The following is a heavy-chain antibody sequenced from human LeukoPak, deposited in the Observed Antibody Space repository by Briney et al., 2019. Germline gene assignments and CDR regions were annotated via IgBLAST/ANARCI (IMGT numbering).Heavy chain of an antibody. D-gene: IGHD2/OR15-2a*01. V-gene: IGHV1-2*02. Sequence: GASVEVSCKASAYTFTGYYTHWVRQAPGQGLEWVGCIHPSNGGTNYASKFQGRVTMTSDTSISTAYMELSSLTSDDTAVYYCARVLAGLNKAFDFWGQGTLVTVSS. CDR3: ARVLAGLNKAFDF. CDR2: IHPSNGGT. CDR1: AYTFTGYY. J-gene: IGHJ4*02.